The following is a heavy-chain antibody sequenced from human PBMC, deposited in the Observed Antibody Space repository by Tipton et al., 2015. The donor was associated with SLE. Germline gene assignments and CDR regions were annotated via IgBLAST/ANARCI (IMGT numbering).Heavy chain of an antibody. J-gene: IGHJ6*02. V-gene: IGHV3-30*03. CDR2: ISYDGSNK. Sequence: RSLRLSCAASGFTVSSNYMSGVRQAPGRGLEWVAVISYDGSNKYYADSVKGRFTISRDNSKNTLYLQMNSLRAEDTAVYYCARAGVMITFGGVIASGMDVWGQGTTVTVSS. CDR3: ARAGVMITFGGVIASGMDV. CDR1: GFTVSSNY. D-gene: IGHD3-16*02.